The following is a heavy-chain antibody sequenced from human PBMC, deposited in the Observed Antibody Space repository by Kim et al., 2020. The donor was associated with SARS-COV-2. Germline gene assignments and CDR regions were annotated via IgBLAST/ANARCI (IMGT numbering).Heavy chain of an antibody. J-gene: IGHJ6*03. Sequence: GGSLRLSCAASGFTFSSYAMSWVRQAPGKGLEWVSAISGSGGSTYYADSVKGRFTISRDNSKNTLYLQMNSLRAEDTAVYYCAKVRDEFLEWLLVDYYYYDMDVWGKGTTVTVSS. CDR2: ISGSGGST. CDR3: AKVRDEFLEWLLVDYYYYDMDV. D-gene: IGHD3-3*01. V-gene: IGHV3-23*01. CDR1: GFTFSSYA.